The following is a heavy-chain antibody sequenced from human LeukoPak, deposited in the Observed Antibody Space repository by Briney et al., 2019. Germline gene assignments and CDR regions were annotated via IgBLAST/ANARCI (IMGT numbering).Heavy chain of an antibody. CDR2: IYYSGST. Sequence: SETLSLXCTVSGGSISSYYWSWIRQPPGKGLEWIGYIYYSGSTNYNSSLKSRVTISVATSKNQFSLKLSSVTAADTAVYYCARSSGWYHYFDYWGQGTLVTVSS. D-gene: IGHD6-19*01. J-gene: IGHJ4*02. CDR1: GGSISSYY. CDR3: ARSSGWYHYFDY. V-gene: IGHV4-59*01.